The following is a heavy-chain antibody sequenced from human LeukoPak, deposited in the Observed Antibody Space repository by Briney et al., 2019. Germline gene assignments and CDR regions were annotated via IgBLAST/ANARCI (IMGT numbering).Heavy chain of an antibody. V-gene: IGHV4-4*07. D-gene: IGHD3-22*01. CDR2: LYPGVST. Sequence: SETLSLTCTVSGGPIYSYYWSWIRQTAGKGLEWIGRLYPGVSTDYNPSLKSRVTMSVDTSRNQFALELNTVTAADTAVYYCARMKFYDSTGYSPGHYVDVWGKGTTVTVSS. CDR3: ARMKFYDSTGYSPGHYVDV. J-gene: IGHJ6*03. CDR1: GGPIYSYY.